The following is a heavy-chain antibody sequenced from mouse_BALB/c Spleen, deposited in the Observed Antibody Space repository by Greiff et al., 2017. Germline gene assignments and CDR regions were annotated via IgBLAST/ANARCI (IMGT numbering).Heavy chain of an antibody. CDR2: INPSTGYT. CDR1: GYTFTSYW. D-gene: IGHD2-10*02. J-gene: IGHJ4*01. Sequence: QVQLQQSGAELAKPGASVKMSCKASGYTFTSYWMHWVKQRPGQGLEWIGYINPSTGYTEYNQKFKDKATLTADKSSSTAYMQLSSLTSEDSAVYYCARGEYGNYGGDYAMDYWGQGTSVTVSS. CDR3: ARGEYGNYGGDYAMDY. V-gene: IGHV1-7*01.